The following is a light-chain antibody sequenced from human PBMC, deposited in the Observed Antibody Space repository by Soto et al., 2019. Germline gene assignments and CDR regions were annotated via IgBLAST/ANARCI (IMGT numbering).Light chain of an antibody. CDR2: DAS. V-gene: IGKV1-5*01. CDR1: QSISSW. J-gene: IGKJ1*01. Sequence: DIQMTESPSTLSASVGDRVTITCRASQSISSWLAWYQQKPGKAPKLLIYDASSLESGVPSRFSGIGSGTEGTITISSLKKDDGATYDGQQSNSYPWTFGQGTKVDIK. CDR3: QQSNSYPWT.